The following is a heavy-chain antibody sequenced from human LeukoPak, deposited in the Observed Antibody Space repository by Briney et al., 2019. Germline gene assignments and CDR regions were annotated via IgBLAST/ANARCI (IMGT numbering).Heavy chain of an antibody. CDR2: ISGSGDST. J-gene: IGHJ6*02. CDR1: GFTFSSYA. V-gene: IGHV3-23*01. D-gene: IGHD3-10*01. CDR3: AREYYYGSGSLYGMDV. Sequence: GGSLRLSCAASGFTFSSYAMSWVRQAPGKGLEWVSAISGSGDSTYYADSVKGRFTISRDNSKNTLYLQMNSLRAEDTAVYYCAREYYYGSGSLYGMDVWGQGTTVTVSS.